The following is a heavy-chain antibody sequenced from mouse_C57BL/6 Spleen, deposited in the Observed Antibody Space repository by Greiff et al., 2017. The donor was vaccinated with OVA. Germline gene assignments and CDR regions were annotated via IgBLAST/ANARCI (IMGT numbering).Heavy chain of an antibody. Sequence: VQLQESGPELVKPGASVKISCKASGYAFSSSWMNWVKQRPGKGLEWIGRIYPGDGDTNYNGKFKGKATLTADKSSSTAYMQRSSLTSEDSAVYFCAEGGAGDYFDYWGQGTTLTVSS. CDR2: IYPGDGDT. V-gene: IGHV1-82*01. J-gene: IGHJ2*01. CDR3: AEGGAGDYFDY. CDR1: GYAFSSSW.